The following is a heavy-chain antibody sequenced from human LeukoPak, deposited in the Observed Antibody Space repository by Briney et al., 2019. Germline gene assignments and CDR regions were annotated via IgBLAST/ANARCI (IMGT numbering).Heavy chain of an antibody. V-gene: IGHV3-53*01. J-gene: IGHJ4*02. CDR1: GFTVSSSH. CDR2: IYSGGDT. D-gene: IGHD3-10*02. CDR3: ARVYNYVFDY. Sequence: GGSLRLSCAASGFTVSSSHMTWVRQAVGKGLEWVSFIYSGGDTSYADSVKGRFTISRDNSKNTLYLQMNSLRAEDTAVYHCARVYNYVFDYWGQGTLVTVSS.